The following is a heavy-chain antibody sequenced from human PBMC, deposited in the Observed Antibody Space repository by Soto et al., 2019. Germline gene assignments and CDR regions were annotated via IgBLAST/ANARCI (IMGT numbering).Heavy chain of an antibody. CDR3: VRYCSTTKCPFDY. CDR1: GGSISTFY. Sequence: PSETLSLTCPVSGGSISTFYWNWIRPPPGKGLEWIGCIYYSGNTILNPSLRSRVTLSVDTSKNQFSLNLSSVTAADTAVYYCVRYCSTTKCPFDYWGQGTLVTVSS. CDR2: IYYSGNT. J-gene: IGHJ4*02. V-gene: IGHV4-59*08. D-gene: IGHD2-2*01.